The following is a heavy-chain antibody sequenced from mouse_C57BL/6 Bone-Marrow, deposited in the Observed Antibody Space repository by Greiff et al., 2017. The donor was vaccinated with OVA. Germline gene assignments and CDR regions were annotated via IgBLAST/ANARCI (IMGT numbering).Heavy chain of an antibody. V-gene: IGHV1-69*01. Sequence: QVQLQQSGAELVMPGASVKLSCKASGYTFTSYWMHWVKQRPGQGLEWIGEIDPSDSYTNYNQQFKGKSTLTVDKSSSTAYMQLSSLTSEDSAVYYWARKSSGYGYLDYWGQGTTRTVSS. CDR2: IDPSDSYT. CDR1: GYTFTSYW. CDR3: ARKSSGYGYLDY. D-gene: IGHD3-2*02. J-gene: IGHJ2*01.